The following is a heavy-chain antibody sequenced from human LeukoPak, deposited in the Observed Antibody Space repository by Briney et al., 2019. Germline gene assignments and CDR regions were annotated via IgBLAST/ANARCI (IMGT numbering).Heavy chain of an antibody. Sequence: SVKVSCKASGGTFSSYAISWVRQAPGQGLEWMGRIIPILDTPNYAQKFQGKVTITADKSMSTAFMELSSLRSEDTAVYYCASHYYESIDAFDIWGQGTMVTVSS. V-gene: IGHV1-69*04. CDR2: IIPILDTP. J-gene: IGHJ3*02. D-gene: IGHD3-16*01. CDR1: GGTFSSYA. CDR3: ASHYYESIDAFDI.